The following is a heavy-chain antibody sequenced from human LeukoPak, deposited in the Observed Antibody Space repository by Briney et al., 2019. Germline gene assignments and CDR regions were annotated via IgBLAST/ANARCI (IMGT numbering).Heavy chain of an antibody. CDR1: GFTFSTFG. V-gene: IGHV3-30*02. D-gene: IGHD6-25*01. J-gene: IGHJ4*02. CDR2: IRYDGSNK. CDR3: AKDKAAINSALDY. Sequence: GGSLRLSCAASGFAASGFTFSTFGMHWVRQAPGKGLEWVAFIRYDGSNKYYADSVKGRFTISRDDSKNTLYLQMNSLRAEDTAAYYCAKDKAAINSALDYWGQGTLVTVSS.